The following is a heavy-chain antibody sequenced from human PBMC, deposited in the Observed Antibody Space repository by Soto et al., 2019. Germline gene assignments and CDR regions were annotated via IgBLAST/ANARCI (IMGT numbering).Heavy chain of an antibody. CDR2: ISSSGSTI. V-gene: IGHV3-48*03. CDR3: ARTMVRGDGFDY. Sequence: EVQLVESGGGLVQPGGSLRLSCAASGFTFSSYEMNWVRQAPGKGLEWVSYISSSGSTIYYADSVKGRFTISRDNAKNSLYLQMNSLRAEDTAVYYCARTMVRGDGFDYWGQGTLVTVSS. D-gene: IGHD3-10*01. J-gene: IGHJ4*02. CDR1: GFTFSSYE.